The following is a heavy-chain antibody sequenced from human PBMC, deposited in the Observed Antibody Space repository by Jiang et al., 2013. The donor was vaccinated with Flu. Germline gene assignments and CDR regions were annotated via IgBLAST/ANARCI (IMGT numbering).Heavy chain of an antibody. CDR1: SGSVSRYH. CDR3: ASSRVNAGSVDY. Sequence: LVKPSETLSLTCAVSSGSVSRYHWNWVRQPAGKGLEWIGRFQTSGYIDYNPSLKSRVTMSVDTSKNQFSLRLSSVTAADTAVYYCASSRVNAGSVDYWGRGTLVTVSS. V-gene: IGHV4-4*07. D-gene: IGHD6-13*01. CDR2: FQTSGYI. J-gene: IGHJ4*02.